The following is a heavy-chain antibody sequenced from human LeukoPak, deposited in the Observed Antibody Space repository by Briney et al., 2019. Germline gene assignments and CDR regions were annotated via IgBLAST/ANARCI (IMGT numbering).Heavy chain of an antibody. CDR1: GGSISSYY. D-gene: IGHD3-10*01. V-gene: IGHV4-59*08. CDR2: IYYSGST. CDR3: ARHDPYGSALDV. Sequence: PSETLSLTCTVSGGSISSYYWSWIRQPPGKGLEWIGYIYYSGSTNYNPSLKSRVTISVDTSKNQFSLKLGSVTAADTAVYYCARHDPYGSALDVWGQGTTVTVSS. J-gene: IGHJ6*02.